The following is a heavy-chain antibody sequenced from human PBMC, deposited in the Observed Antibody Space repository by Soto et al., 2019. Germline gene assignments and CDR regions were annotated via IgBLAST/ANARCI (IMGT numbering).Heavy chain of an antibody. D-gene: IGHD2-15*01. CDR3: AIFSGGSCSSCDY. CDR1: GGSISSSSYY. V-gene: IGHV4-39*01. CDR2: ILYSGRT. Sequence: QLQLQESGPGLVKPSETLPLPCTVSGGSISSSSYYWGWICQPPGKGLEWIGSILYSGRTYYNPSFNSRVTISVDTFSSKCSLKQSSVTAADAAVYYCAIFSGGSCSSCDYWCQGGLVTV. J-gene: IGHJ4*02.